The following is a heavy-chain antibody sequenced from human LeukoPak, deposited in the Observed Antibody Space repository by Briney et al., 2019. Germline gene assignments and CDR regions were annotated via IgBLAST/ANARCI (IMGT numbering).Heavy chain of an antibody. J-gene: IGHJ5*02. CDR2: IYYSGST. CDR3: ARATTMVRGVIIGWFDP. D-gene: IGHD3-10*01. V-gene: IGHV4-31*03. CDR1: GGSISSGGYY. Sequence: SETLSLTCTVSGGSISSGGYYWSWIRQHPGKGLEWIGYIYYSGSTYYNPSLKSRVTISVDTSKNQFSLKLSSVTAADTAVYYCARATTMVRGVIIGWFDPWGQGTLVTVSS.